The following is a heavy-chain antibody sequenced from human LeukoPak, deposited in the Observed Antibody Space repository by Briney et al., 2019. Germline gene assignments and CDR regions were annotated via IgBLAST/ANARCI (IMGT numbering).Heavy chain of an antibody. D-gene: IGHD1-26*01. J-gene: IGHJ6*02. CDR1: GGSFSGYY. CDR3: ARGVGVRLRMDV. V-gene: IGHV4-34*01. CDR2: INRSGST. Sequence: SGTLSLTCAVYGGSFSGYYWSWIRQPPGKGLGWIGEINRSGSTNYNPSLKSRVTISVDTSKNQFSLKLSSVTAADTAVYYCARGVGVRLRMDVWGQGTTVTVSS.